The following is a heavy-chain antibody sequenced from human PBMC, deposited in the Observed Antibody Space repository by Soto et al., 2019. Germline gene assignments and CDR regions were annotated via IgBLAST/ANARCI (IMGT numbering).Heavy chain of an antibody. CDR2: IKSKTDGGTT. V-gene: IGHV3-15*07. J-gene: IGHJ4*02. D-gene: IGHD3-22*01. CDR1: SVSNAW. CDR3: TTDPVTMIVVVPSSG. Sequence: SVSNAWMNWVRQTPGKGLEWVGRIKSKTDGGTTDYDAPVKGRFTISRDDSKNTLYLQMNSLKTEDTAVYYCTTDPVTMIVVVPSSGWGQGTLVTVSS.